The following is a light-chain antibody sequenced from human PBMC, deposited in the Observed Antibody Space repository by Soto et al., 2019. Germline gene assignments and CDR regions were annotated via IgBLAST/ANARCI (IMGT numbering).Light chain of an antibody. CDR1: SSDVGGYDF. Sequence: QSALTQPPSASGSPGQSVTISCTGTSSDVGGYDFVSWYQQHPGKAPKLVIYEVTRRPSGVPDRFSGSKSGNPASLTVSGLQAEDEAVYYCSSYAGSTIFGGGTKLTVL. CDR3: SSYAGSTI. V-gene: IGLV2-8*01. CDR2: EVT. J-gene: IGLJ2*01.